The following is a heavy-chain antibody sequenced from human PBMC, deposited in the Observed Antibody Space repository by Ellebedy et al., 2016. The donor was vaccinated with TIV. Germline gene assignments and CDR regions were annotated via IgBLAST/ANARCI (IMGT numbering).Heavy chain of an antibody. CDR3: PKTRTGWYVFDY. J-gene: IGHJ4*02. D-gene: IGHD6-19*01. V-gene: IGHV3-23*01. CDR2: ISGSGGST. Sequence: GGSLRLXCAASGFTFSSYAMSWVRQAPGKGLEWVSAISGSGGSTYYADSVKGRFTISRDNSKNTLYLQMNSLRAEDTAVYYCPKTRTGWYVFDYWGQGVLVTVSS. CDR1: GFTFSSYA.